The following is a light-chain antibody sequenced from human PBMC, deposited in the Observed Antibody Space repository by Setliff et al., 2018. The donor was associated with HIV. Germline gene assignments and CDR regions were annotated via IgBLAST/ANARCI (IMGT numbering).Light chain of an antibody. CDR3: CAYAGSYTSLYV. Sequence: QSALSQPASVSGSPGQSITISCTGTSSDVGRYNFVSWYQQHPGKAPKLMIYDVSQRPSGVPDRFSGSKSGNTASLTISGLQAVDEADYCCCAYAGSYTSLYVFGTGTKVTVL. CDR2: DVS. CDR1: SSDVGRYNF. V-gene: IGLV2-11*01. J-gene: IGLJ1*01.